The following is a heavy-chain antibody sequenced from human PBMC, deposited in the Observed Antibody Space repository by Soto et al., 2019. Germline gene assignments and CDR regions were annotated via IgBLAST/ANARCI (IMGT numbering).Heavy chain of an antibody. Sequence: QVQLQESGPGLVKPSQTQSLTCTVSGGSIRSGDYYWSWIRQPPGKGLEWIGYIYYSGSTYYNPSLKSRVTISVDTSKNQFSLKLSSVTAADTAVYYCAGYDFWSAKRFDPWGQGTLVTVSS. CDR2: IYYSGST. CDR1: GGSIRSGDYY. CDR3: AGYDFWSAKRFDP. D-gene: IGHD3-3*01. J-gene: IGHJ5*02. V-gene: IGHV4-30-4*01.